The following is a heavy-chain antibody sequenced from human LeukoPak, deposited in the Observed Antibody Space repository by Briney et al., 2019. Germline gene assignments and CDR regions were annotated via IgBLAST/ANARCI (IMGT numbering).Heavy chain of an antibody. J-gene: IGHJ5*02. D-gene: IGHD1-14*01. CDR3: GRAGRVNQAAAWFDP. CDR2: VFYSGGT. V-gene: IGHV4-59*01. CDR1: GGSISTYY. Sequence: SETLSLTCTVSGGSISTYYWSWIRQPPGKGLEWVGHVFYSGGTTYNPSLKSRVTILVDTSKNQFSLILTSVTAADTAVYYCGRAGRVNQAAAWFDPWGQGTLVTVSS.